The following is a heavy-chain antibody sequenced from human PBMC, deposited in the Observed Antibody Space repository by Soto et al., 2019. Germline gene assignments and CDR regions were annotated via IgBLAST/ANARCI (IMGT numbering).Heavy chain of an antibody. J-gene: IGHJ4*02. CDR1: GFTFSSNP. D-gene: IGHD1-1*01. V-gene: IGHV3-23*01. Sequence: EVQLLESGGGLVQPGGSLRLSCAASGFTFSSNPMSWVRQAPGKGLEWVSAIEGSGESTYYADSVKGRFAISRDNSKNTLYLQVSSLRAEDTAVYYCAKVTWNHPSGGYYWGQGTMVTVSS. CDR3: AKVTWNHPSGGYY. CDR2: IEGSGEST.